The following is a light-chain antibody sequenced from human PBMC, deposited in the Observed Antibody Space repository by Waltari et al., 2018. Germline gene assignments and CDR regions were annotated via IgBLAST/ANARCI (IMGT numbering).Light chain of an antibody. CDR3: SSQSSDNVVL. Sequence: SALTQPASVSGSPGQSITISCTGTSSDVGGYNSVSWYQDHPGQAPKVIIYDVSDRPSGISERFSGSKSGNTASLTISGLQAEDEADYYCSSQSSDNVVLFGGGTKLTV. CDR1: SSDVGGYNS. V-gene: IGLV2-14*03. J-gene: IGLJ2*01. CDR2: DVS.